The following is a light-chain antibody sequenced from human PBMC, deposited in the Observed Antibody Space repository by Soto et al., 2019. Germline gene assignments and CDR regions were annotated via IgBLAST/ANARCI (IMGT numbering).Light chain of an antibody. V-gene: IGLV1-47*01. CDR3: AAWDDSQIVV. CDR1: TSNIGSNY. Sequence: QSVLTQPPSASGTPGQRVTISCSGSTSNIGSNYVNWYQQLPGTAPKLLIYRSNQRTSGVPDRFSASKSGTSASLAISWLRSEDEADYYCAAWDDSQIVVFGGGTKLTVL. J-gene: IGLJ2*01. CDR2: RSN.